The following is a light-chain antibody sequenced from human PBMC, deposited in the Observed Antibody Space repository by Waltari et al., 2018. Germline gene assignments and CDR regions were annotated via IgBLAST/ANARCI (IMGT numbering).Light chain of an antibody. CDR1: QSILYNSKNKSF. V-gene: IGKV4-1*01. J-gene: IGKJ1*01. CDR3: RQYYSTPWM. CDR2: WAS. Sequence: DIVMTQSPDSLAVSLGKKATIKCRSSQSILYNSKNKSFLAWYHQKPGQPPKLLIYWASARESGVPERFSGSGSGTDFTLTIRSLQAEDVGIYDCRQYYSTPWMFGQGTRVEIK.